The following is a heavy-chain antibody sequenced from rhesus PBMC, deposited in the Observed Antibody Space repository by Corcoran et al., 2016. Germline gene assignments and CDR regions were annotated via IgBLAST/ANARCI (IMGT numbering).Heavy chain of an antibody. D-gene: IGHD3-34*01. Sequence: QVQLQESGPGLVKPSETLSLPCGVSGGSLIGHTWNWLRHPPGKGLAWIGYIGGSSGRTDYNSSLKTRVTISTDTSKNQFSLNLISVTAADTAVYYCARAAPGVDYAFDVWGQGLRVTVSS. V-gene: IGHV4S5*01. CDR1: GGSLIGHT. CDR3: ARAAPGVDYAFDV. CDR2: IGGSSGRT. J-gene: IGHJ3*01.